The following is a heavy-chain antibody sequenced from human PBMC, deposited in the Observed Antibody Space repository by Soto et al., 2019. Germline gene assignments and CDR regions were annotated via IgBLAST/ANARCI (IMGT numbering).Heavy chain of an antibody. CDR2: IYYSGST. J-gene: IGHJ5*02. Sequence: LSLTCTVSGGSIRSYYWSWIRQPPGKGLEWIGYIYYSGSTNYNPSLKSRVTISVDTSKNQFSLKLSSVTAADTAAYYCARDLTASSWNPQGWFDPWGQGTLVTVSS. CDR3: ARDLTASSWNPQGWFDP. V-gene: IGHV4-59*01. CDR1: GGSIRSYY. D-gene: IGHD6-13*01.